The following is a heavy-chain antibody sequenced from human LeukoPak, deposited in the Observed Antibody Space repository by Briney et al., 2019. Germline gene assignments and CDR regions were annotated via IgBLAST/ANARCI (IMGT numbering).Heavy chain of an antibody. CDR3: ARVGGSNSDFDS. CDR1: GYSSSTYW. CDR2: IYPGDSDA. V-gene: IGHV5-51*01. J-gene: IGHJ4*02. D-gene: IGHD4-23*01. Sequence: GESLKISCKGSGYSSSTYWIGWVRQMPGKGLEWMGIIYPGDSDARYSPSFQGQVTISADKSITTAFLQWSSLKASDTAMYYCARVGGSNSDFDSWGQGTLVAVSS.